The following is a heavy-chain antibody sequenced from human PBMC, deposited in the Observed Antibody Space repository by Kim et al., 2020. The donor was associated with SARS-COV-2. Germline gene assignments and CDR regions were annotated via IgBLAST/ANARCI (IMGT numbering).Heavy chain of an antibody. D-gene: IGHD3-10*01. CDR1: GFTFSNYA. CDR2: INDDGDST. Sequence: GGSLRLSCAASGFTFSNYAMSWVRQAPGKGLEWVSVINDDGDSTNYADSVKGRFTISRDKSKNTLFLQMNSLRAEDTAVYYCAKPRETYYFGSGTYDYWG. V-gene: IGHV3-23*01. CDR3: AKPRETYYFGSGTYDY. J-gene: IGHJ4*01.